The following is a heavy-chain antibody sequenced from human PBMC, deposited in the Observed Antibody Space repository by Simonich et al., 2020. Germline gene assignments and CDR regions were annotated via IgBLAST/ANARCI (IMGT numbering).Heavy chain of an antibody. V-gene: IGHV3-9*01. CDR1: GFTFDDYA. J-gene: IGHJ1*01. CDR3: AKDVAAAGTEYFQH. D-gene: IGHD6-13*01. CDR2: ISWKSGSI. Sequence: EVQLVESGGGLVQPGRSLRLSCAASGFTFDDYAMHWVRQAPGRGLEWASGISWKSGSIGYEDSVKCRFTISRDNAKNSLYLQMNSLRAEDTALYYCAKDVAAAGTEYFQHWGQGTLVTVSS.